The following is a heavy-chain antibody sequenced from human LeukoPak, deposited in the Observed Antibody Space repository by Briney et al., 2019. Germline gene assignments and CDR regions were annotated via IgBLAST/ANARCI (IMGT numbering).Heavy chain of an antibody. D-gene: IGHD3-22*01. CDR3: ARSPLVVTSFDY. V-gene: IGHV3-33*08. J-gene: IGHJ4*02. Sequence: GGSLRLSCAASGFTFSSYGMHWVRQAPGKGLEWVAFIRYDGSNKYYADSVKGRFTISRDNARNSLYLQMNTLRAEDTAVYSCARSPLVVTSFDYWGQGTLVTVSS. CDR1: GFTFSSYG. CDR2: IRYDGSNK.